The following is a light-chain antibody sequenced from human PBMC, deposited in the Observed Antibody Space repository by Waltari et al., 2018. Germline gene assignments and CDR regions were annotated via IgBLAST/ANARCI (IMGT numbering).Light chain of an antibody. V-gene: IGLV3-9*01. J-gene: IGLJ1*01. Sequence: SYELTDSISVSVALGQTAKMACGGDNIGSTSVHWYQQKPDQPPILVIYRDIRRPSGIPERFSGSNSGNTATLTISRAQVVDEADYFCQVWASGTYIFAGGTKLTVL. CDR1: NIGSTS. CDR2: RDI. CDR3: QVWASGTYI.